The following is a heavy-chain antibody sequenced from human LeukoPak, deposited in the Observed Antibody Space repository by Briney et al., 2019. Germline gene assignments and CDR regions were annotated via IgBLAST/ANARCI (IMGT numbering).Heavy chain of an antibody. CDR2: INHSGST. Sequence: SETLSLTCAVYGGSFSGYYWSWIRQPPGKGLEWIGEINHSGSTNYNPSLKSRVTISVDTSKNQFSLKLSSVTAADTAVYYCARGPDYYDSSGYLDYWGQGTLVTASS. D-gene: IGHD3-22*01. V-gene: IGHV4-34*01. J-gene: IGHJ4*02. CDR3: ARGPDYYDSSGYLDY. CDR1: GGSFSGYY.